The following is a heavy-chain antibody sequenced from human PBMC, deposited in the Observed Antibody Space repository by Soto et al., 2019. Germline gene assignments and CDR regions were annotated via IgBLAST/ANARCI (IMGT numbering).Heavy chain of an antibody. CDR1: GGSISNSGYY. Sequence: PSETLSLTCTASGGSISNSGYYWGWIRQPPGKGLEWIGSIYYSGSTYYSPSLKSRVTISVDTSKNQFSLNLTSVTAADTAVYFCARQEDSSTYYRAYYLDYWGQGTLVTVSS. V-gene: IGHV4-39*01. D-gene: IGHD6-19*01. CDR3: ARQEDSSTYYRAYYLDY. CDR2: IYYSGST. J-gene: IGHJ4*02.